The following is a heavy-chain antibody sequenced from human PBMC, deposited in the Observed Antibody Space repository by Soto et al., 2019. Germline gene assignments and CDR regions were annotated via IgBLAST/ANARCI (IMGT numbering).Heavy chain of an antibody. D-gene: IGHD6-13*01. Sequence: QVQLQESGPGLVKPSQTLSLTCTVSGGSISSGGYYWSWIRQHPGKGLEWIGYIYYSGSTYYNPSLKSRVTMSVDASKNQCSLKLSSVTAADKAVYYCARGRTIAAAGTWWFDPWGQGTLVIVSS. V-gene: IGHV4-31*03. CDR3: ARGRTIAAAGTWWFDP. CDR2: IYYSGST. CDR1: GGSISSGGYY. J-gene: IGHJ5*02.